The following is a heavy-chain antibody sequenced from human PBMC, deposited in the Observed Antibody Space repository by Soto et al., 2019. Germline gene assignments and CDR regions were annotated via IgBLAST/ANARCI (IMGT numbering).Heavy chain of an antibody. D-gene: IGHD3-22*01. CDR2: IHSNGNTT. V-gene: IGHV3-74*01. Sequence: HPGGSLRLSCAASGFTFSAYWMHGVRQAPGKGLVWVSRIHSNGNTTTYADSVKGRFTISRDNAKNTLYLQMNSLRAEDTAVYYCARAKYYYDSHTGGWFDPWGQGTLVTVSS. CDR1: GFTFSAYW. CDR3: ARAKYYYDSHTGGWFDP. J-gene: IGHJ5*02.